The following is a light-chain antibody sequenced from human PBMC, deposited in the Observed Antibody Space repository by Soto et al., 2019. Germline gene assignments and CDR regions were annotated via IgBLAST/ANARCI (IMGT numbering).Light chain of an antibody. J-gene: IGKJ1*01. CDR2: DAS. CDR3: QQYSKWPRT. CDR1: QSVSSN. V-gene: IGKV3-15*01. Sequence: EIVLTHSQATLSVSPWERVTLXFRASQSVSSNLVWYHQKPGQAPRLLIYDASTRATGIPARYSGSGSGTEFNFTISSLQSEDFAVYFCQQYSKWPRTFGQGTKVDI.